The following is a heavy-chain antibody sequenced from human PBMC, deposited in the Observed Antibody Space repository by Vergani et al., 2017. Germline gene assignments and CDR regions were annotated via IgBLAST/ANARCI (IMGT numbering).Heavy chain of an antibody. V-gene: IGHV4-34*01. CDR3: ARGRYCSSTSCYGGIDY. CDR2: INHSGST. Sequence: QVQLQQWGPGLFQPSETLSLPSPLYCGSFRPYYSTCIRHPPGQGLPWIREINHSGSTNYNPSLKSRVTISVDTSKNQFSLKLSSVTAADTAVYYCARGRYCSSTSCYGGIDYWGQGTLVTVSS. D-gene: IGHD2-2*01. J-gene: IGHJ4*02. CDR1: CGSFRPYY.